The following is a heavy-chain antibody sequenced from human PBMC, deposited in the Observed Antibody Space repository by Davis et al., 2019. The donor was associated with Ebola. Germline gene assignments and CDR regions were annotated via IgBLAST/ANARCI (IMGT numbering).Heavy chain of an antibody. CDR1: GGSISSYY. V-gene: IGHV4-59*12. CDR3: AREVFGGNYRDY. J-gene: IGHJ4*02. CDR2: IYYSGST. Sequence: SETLSLTCTVSGGSISSYYWSWIRQPPGKGLEWIGYIYYSGSTDSNPSLKSRVTMSVDTSNNQFSLKMSSVTAADTAIYYCAREVFGGNYRDYWGQGTLVTVSS. D-gene: IGHD1-26*01.